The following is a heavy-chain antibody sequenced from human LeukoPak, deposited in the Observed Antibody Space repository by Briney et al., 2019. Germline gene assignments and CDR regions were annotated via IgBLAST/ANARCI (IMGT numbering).Heavy chain of an antibody. CDR1: GFTFSSYG. CDR2: ISYDGSNK. J-gene: IGHJ4*02. V-gene: IGHV3-30*19. Sequence: GGSLRLSCAASGFTFSSYGMHWVRQAPGKGLEWVAVISYDGSNKYYADSVKGRFTISRDNSKNTLYLQMNSLRAEDTAVYYCARGEWLVLALDYWGQGTLVTVSS. D-gene: IGHD6-19*01. CDR3: ARGEWLVLALDY.